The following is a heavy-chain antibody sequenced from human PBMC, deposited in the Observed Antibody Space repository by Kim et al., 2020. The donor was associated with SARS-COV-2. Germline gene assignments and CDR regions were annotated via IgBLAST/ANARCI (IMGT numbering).Heavy chain of an antibody. CDR2: INPNSGGT. D-gene: IGHD3-3*01. J-gene: IGHJ3*02. Sequence: ASVKVSCKASGYTFTGYYMHWVRQAPGQGLEWMGRINPNSGGTNYAQKFQGRVTMTRDTSISTAYMELSRLRSDDTAVYYCARSVLRFLEWLPPDDAFDIWGQGTMVTVSS. V-gene: IGHV1-2*06. CDR1: GYTFTGYY. CDR3: ARSVLRFLEWLPPDDAFDI.